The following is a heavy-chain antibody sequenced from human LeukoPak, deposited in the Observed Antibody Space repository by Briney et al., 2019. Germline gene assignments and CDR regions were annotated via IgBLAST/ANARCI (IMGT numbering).Heavy chain of an antibody. D-gene: IGHD1-7*01. V-gene: IGHV4-39*07. CDR1: GGSISSSSYY. Sequence: SETLSLTCTVSGGSISSSSYYWGWIRQPPGKGLEWIGSIYYSGSTYYNPSLKSRVTISVDTSKNQFSLKLSFVTAADTAVYYCARAAGITGTTTYGPIDYWGQGTLVTVSS. CDR3: ARAAGITGTTTYGPIDY. J-gene: IGHJ4*02. CDR2: IYYSGST.